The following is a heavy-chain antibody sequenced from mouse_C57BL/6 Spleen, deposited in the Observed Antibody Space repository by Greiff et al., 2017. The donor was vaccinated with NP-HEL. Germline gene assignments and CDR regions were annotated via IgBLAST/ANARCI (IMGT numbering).Heavy chain of an antibody. CDR2: ISGGGGNT. CDR3: ARQGYGSSYDYFDD. CDR1: GFTFSSYT. Sequence: DVQLVESGGGLVKPGGSLKLSCAASGFTFSSYTMSWVRQTPEKRLEWVATISGGGGNTYYPDSVKGRFTISSDNATNTLYLQMSSLRSEDTALYYCARQGYGSSYDYFDDWGQGTTLTVSS. V-gene: IGHV5-9*01. J-gene: IGHJ2*01. D-gene: IGHD1-1*01.